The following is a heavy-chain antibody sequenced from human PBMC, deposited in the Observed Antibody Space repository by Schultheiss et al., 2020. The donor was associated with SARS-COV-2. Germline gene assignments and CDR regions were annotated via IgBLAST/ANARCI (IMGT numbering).Heavy chain of an antibody. J-gene: IGHJ5*02. V-gene: IGHV3-33*08. CDR2: IWYDGSNK. Sequence: GESLKISCAASGFTFSNSDMNWVRQAPGKGLEWVAVIWYDGSNKYYADSVKGRFTISRDNSKNTLYLQMNSLRAEDTAVYYCARALLRSLNWFDPWGQGTLVTVSS. CDR3: ARALLRSLNWFDP. CDR1: GFTFSNSD. D-gene: IGHD5-12*01.